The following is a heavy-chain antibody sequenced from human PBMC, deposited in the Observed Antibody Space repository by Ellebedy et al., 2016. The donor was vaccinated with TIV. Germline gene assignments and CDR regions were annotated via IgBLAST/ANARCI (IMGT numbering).Heavy chain of an antibody. J-gene: IGHJ6*02. CDR1: GYTFTTYQ. V-gene: IGHV1-46*01. Sequence: ASVKVSCKASGYTFTTYQMHWVRQAPGQGLEWVGIINPSGGSTSYAQKFQGRVTMTRDTSTSTVYMELSSLRSEDTAVYYCARDRVKYGSGSYYKGFRYYYYGMDVWGQGTTVTVSS. D-gene: IGHD3-10*01. CDR3: ARDRVKYGSGSYYKGFRYYYYGMDV. CDR2: INPSGGST.